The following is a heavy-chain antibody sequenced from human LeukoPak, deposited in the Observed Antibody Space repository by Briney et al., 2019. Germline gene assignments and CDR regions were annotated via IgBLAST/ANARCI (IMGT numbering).Heavy chain of an antibody. CDR2: IYYSGST. J-gene: IGHJ4*02. D-gene: IGHD4-17*01. CDR3: ARALRSPTSFDY. Sequence: SETLSLTCTVSGGSISSYYWSWIRQPPGKGLEWIGYIYYSGSTNYNPSLKSRVAISVDTSKNQFSLKLSSVTAADTAVYYRARALRSPTSFDYWGQGTLVTVSS. CDR1: GGSISSYY. V-gene: IGHV4-59*01.